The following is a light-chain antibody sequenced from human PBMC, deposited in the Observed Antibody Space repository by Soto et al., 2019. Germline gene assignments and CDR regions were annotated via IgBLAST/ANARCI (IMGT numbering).Light chain of an antibody. CDR2: DAS. CDR3: QQCNSYPWT. CDR1: QSINSW. J-gene: IGKJ1*01. Sequence: DIQMTQSPSPLSASVGDRVTITCRASQSINSWLAWYQQKPGKAPQILIYDASTLKSGVPSRFSASGSGTEFTLIISSLQPDDFATYYCQQCNSYPWTFGQGTKVEIK. V-gene: IGKV1-5*01.